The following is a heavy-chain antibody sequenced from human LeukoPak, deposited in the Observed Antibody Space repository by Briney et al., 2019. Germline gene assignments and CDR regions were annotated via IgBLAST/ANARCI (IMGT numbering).Heavy chain of an antibody. D-gene: IGHD1-14*01. CDR1: GYPFTTWE. CDR3: ARGPRNDP. V-gene: IGHV1-8*01. CDR2: VHPNSGNT. J-gene: IGHJ5*02. Sequence: GASVKVSCKTSGYPFTTWEINWVRQAAGQRLEGMGWVHPNSGNTAYAQKFQGRVTMTRDTSISTAYMELSGLRFDDTAVYFCARGPRNDPWGQGTLVTVSS.